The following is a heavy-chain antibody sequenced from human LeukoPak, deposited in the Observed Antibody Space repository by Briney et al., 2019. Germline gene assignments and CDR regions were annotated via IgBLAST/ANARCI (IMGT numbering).Heavy chain of an antibody. V-gene: IGHV4-39*02. CDR1: GGSISNSGYY. J-gene: IGHJ4*02. D-gene: IGHD2-2*01. CDR2: IYYSGST. Sequence: SETLSLTCTVSGGSISNSGYYWGWIRQPPGKGLEWIGNIYYSGSTYYNPSLKSRVTISVDTSKNQFSLKLSSVTAADTAVYYCARDSGASLVNWGQGTLVTVSS. CDR3: ARDSGASLVN.